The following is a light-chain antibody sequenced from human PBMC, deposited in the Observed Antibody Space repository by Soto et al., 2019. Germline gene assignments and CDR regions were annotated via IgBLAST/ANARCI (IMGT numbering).Light chain of an antibody. Sequence: EIVLTQSPGTLSLSPGERATLSCRTSQSVSSSYLAWYQQKPGQAPRLLIYGASSRATGIADRFSGSGSGTDFTLTISRLEPEDVGVYYCQQYAGSPRTFGQGTKVEIK. V-gene: IGKV3-20*01. CDR3: QQYAGSPRT. CDR2: GAS. CDR1: QSVSSSY. J-gene: IGKJ1*01.